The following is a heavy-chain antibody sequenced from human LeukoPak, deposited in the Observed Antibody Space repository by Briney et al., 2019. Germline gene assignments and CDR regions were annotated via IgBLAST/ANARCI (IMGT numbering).Heavy chain of an antibody. D-gene: IGHD4-23*01. CDR3: AKGLSGGGQRGYFDY. V-gene: IGHV3-30*18. Sequence: PGGSLRLSCAASGFIFSTYGIHWVRQAPGKGLEWVAVISNDGSNKYYADSVKGRFTISRDNSKNTLYLQMNSLRAEDTAVYYCAKGLSGGGQRGYFDYWGQGTLVTVS. J-gene: IGHJ4*02. CDR2: ISNDGSNK. CDR1: GFIFSTYG.